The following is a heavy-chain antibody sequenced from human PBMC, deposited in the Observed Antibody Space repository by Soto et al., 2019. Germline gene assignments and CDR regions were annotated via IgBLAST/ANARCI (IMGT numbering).Heavy chain of an antibody. CDR3: ARGGDIVVVPAASYYYMDV. V-gene: IGHV1-8*01. CDR2: MNPNSGNT. CDR1: GYTFTSYD. Sequence: ASVKVSCKASGYTFTSYDINWVRQATGQGLEWMGWMNPNSGNTGYAQKFQGRVTMTRNTPISTAYMELSSLRSEDTAVYYCARGGDIVVVPAASYYYMDVWGKGTTVTVSS. D-gene: IGHD2-2*01. J-gene: IGHJ6*03.